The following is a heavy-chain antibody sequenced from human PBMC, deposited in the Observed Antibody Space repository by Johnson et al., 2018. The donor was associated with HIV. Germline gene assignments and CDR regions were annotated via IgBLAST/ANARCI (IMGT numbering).Heavy chain of an antibody. CDR3: ARSVHDYSDYRWGRDAFDI. J-gene: IGHJ3*02. D-gene: IGHD4-11*01. Sequence: QVQLVESGGGVVQPGGSLRLSCAASGFTFSSYGMHWVRQAPGKGLEWVAFIRYGGSNKYYADSVKGRFTISRDNSKNTLYLQMNKLRIEDTAVYSCARSVHDYSDYRWGRDAFDIWGRGTMVIVSS. CDR1: GFTFSSYG. CDR2: IRYGGSNK. V-gene: IGHV3-30*02.